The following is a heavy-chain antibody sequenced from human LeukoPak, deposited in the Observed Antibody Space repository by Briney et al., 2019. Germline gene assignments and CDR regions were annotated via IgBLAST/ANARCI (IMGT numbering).Heavy chain of an antibody. Sequence: ASVKVSCKASGYTFTGYYMHWVRQAPGQGLEWMGRINPNSGGTNYAQKFQGRVTITRDTSISTAYMELSRLRSDDTAVYYCARDFGGDYGFIQDYWGQGTLVTVSS. D-gene: IGHD4-17*01. CDR1: GYTFTGYY. J-gene: IGHJ4*02. CDR2: INPNSGGT. CDR3: ARDFGGDYGFIQDY. V-gene: IGHV1-2*06.